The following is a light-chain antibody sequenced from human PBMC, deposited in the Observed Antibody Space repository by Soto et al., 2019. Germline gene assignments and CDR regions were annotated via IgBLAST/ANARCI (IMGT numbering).Light chain of an antibody. V-gene: IGLV2-14*01. Sequence: QSALTQPASVSGSPGQSITISCTGTSSDVGDYDYVSWYQQYAGKAPKMMMYEVSNRPSGVSNRFSGSKSGNTASLTISGLQAEDEADYYCSSYRSSNTLLFGGGTKLTVL. CDR1: SSDVGDYDY. CDR2: EVS. J-gene: IGLJ2*01. CDR3: SSYRSSNTLL.